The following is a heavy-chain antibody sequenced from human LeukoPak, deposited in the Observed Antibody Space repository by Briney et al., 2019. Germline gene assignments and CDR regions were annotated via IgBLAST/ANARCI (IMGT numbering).Heavy chain of an antibody. CDR1: GFTFSSYE. CDR3: ARVGGCSSTSCYVDYYYGMDV. V-gene: IGHV3-48*03. Sequence: GGSLRLSCAASGFTFSSYEMNWVRQAPGKGLEWVSYISSSGSTIYYADSVKGRFTISRDNAKNSLYLQMNSPRAEDTAVYCCARVGGCSSTSCYVDYYYGMDVWGKGTTVTVSS. J-gene: IGHJ6*04. D-gene: IGHD2-2*01. CDR2: ISSSGSTI.